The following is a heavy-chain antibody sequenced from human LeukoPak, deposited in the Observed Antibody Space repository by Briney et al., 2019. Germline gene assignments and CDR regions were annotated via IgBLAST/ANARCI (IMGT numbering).Heavy chain of an antibody. J-gene: IGHJ3*02. D-gene: IGHD3-9*01. V-gene: IGHV4-4*02. CDR3: ARESPDILTGYYAFDI. CDR2: IYHSGST. Sequence: SETLSLTCAVSGGSISSSNWWSWVRQPPGKGLEWIGEIYHSGSTNYNPSLKSRVTISVDKSKNQFSLKLSSVTAADTAVYYCARESPDILTGYYAFDIWDQGTMVTVSS. CDR1: GGSISSSNW.